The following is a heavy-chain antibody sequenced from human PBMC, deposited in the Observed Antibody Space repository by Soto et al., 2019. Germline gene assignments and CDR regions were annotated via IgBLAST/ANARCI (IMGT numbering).Heavy chain of an antibody. J-gene: IGHJ6*02. Sequence: GGSLRLSCAASGFTVSSNYMSWVRQAPGKGLEWVSVIYSGGSTYYADSVKGRFTISRDNSKNTLYLQMNSLRAEDTAVYYCARTRGFLEWPVLLRENYYYYYGMDVWGQGTTVTVSS. CDR3: ARTRGFLEWPVLLRENYYYYYGMDV. D-gene: IGHD3-3*01. CDR1: GFTVSSNY. CDR2: IYSGGST. V-gene: IGHV3-53*01.